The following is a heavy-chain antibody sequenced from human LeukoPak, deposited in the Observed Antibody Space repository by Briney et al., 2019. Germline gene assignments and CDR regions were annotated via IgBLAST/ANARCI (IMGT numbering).Heavy chain of an antibody. Sequence: GGSLRLSCAPSGLTFSGYSMKWARHAPGKGLEWVSHISRSTSTIYYAASVKGRFTISRDNAKKSLYLQMDSLRAEDTAVYYCVREVPDLGGSGVSGWGQGALVTVSS. J-gene: IGHJ4*02. CDR1: GLTFSGYS. V-gene: IGHV3-48*01. CDR2: ISRSTSTI. CDR3: VREVPDLGGSGVSG. D-gene: IGHD2-15*01.